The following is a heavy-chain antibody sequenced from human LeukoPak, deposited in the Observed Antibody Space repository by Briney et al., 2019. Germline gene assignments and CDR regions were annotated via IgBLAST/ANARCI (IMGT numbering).Heavy chain of an antibody. V-gene: IGHV1-8*01. CDR2: MSPNSGNT. D-gene: IGHD4-17*01. CDR1: GYTFTSYD. CDR3: ARVGGDTVTNRY. J-gene: IGHJ4*02. Sequence: ASVKVSCKASGYTFTSYDINWVRQATGQGLEWMGWMSPNSGNTGYAQKFQGRVTMTRNTSISTAYMELSSLRSEDTVVYYCARVGGDTVTNRYWGQGTLVTVSS.